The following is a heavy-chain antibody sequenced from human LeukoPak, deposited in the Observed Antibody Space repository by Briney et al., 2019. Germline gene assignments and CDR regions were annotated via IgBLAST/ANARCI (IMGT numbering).Heavy chain of an antibody. J-gene: IGHJ3*02. Sequence: PGGSLRLSCAASGFTFSSYSMNWVRRAPGKGLEWVSYISSSSSTIYYADSVKGRFTISRDNAKNSLYLQMNSLRAEDTAVYYCASVRYFDVPGAFDIWGQGTMVTVSS. CDR3: ASVRYFDVPGAFDI. D-gene: IGHD3-9*01. V-gene: IGHV3-48*04. CDR2: ISSSSSTI. CDR1: GFTFSSYS.